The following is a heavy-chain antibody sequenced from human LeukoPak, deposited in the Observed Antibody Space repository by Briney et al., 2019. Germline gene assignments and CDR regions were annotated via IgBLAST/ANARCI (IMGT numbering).Heavy chain of an antibody. Sequence: ASVKVSCKASGYTFTGYYMHRVRQAPGQGLEWMGWINPNSGGTNYAQKFQGRVTMTRDTSISTAYMELSRLRSDDTAVYYCALVPFESYYDSSGPFDYWGQGTLVTVSS. V-gene: IGHV1-2*02. CDR2: INPNSGGT. CDR1: GYTFTGYY. J-gene: IGHJ4*02. CDR3: ALVPFESYYDSSGPFDY. D-gene: IGHD3-22*01.